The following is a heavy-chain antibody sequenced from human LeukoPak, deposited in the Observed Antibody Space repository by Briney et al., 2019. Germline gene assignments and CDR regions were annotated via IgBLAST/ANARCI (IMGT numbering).Heavy chain of an antibody. Sequence: GGSLRLSCEASGFIFSGYWMSWVRQAPGKGLEWVSSISSSSSYIYYADSVKGRFTISRDNAKNSLYLQMNSLRAEDTAVYYCARDSFSGSYDYWGQGTLVTVSS. J-gene: IGHJ4*02. CDR1: GFIFSGYW. V-gene: IGHV3-21*01. CDR3: ARDSFSGSYDY. CDR2: ISSSSSYI. D-gene: IGHD6-19*01.